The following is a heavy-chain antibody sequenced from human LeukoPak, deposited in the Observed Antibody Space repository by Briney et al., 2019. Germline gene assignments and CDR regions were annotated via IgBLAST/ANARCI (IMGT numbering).Heavy chain of an antibody. J-gene: IGHJ4*02. CDR2: ISGSGGST. CDR1: GFTFSSYA. V-gene: IGHV3-23*01. Sequence: GGSLRLYCAASGFTFSSYAMSWVRQAPGKGLEWVSAISGSGGSTYYADSVKGRFTISRDNSKNTLYLQMNSLRAEDTAVYYCAKDGDGESDRSGYYPGGWGQGTLVTVSS. CDR3: AKDGDGESDRSGYYPGG. D-gene: IGHD3-22*01.